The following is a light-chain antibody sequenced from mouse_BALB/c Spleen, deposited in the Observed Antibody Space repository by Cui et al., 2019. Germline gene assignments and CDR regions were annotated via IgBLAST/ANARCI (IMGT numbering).Light chain of an antibody. CDR3: QNGHSFPLT. CDR2: YAS. CDR1: QSISDY. V-gene: IGKV5-39*01. J-gene: IGKJ5*01. Sequence: DIVMTWSPATLSVTPGERVPLSCWASQSISDYVHWYQQNAHESPKLLIKYASQSISGIPSRFSGSGSGSDFTLSINSVEPEDVGVYYCQNGHSFPLTFGAGTKLELK.